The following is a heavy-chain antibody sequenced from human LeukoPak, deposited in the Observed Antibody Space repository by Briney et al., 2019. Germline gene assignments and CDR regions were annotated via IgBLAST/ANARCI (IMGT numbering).Heavy chain of an antibody. CDR3: AVSSGWYYFDY. Sequence: TSETLSLTCAVYGGSFSGCYWSWIRQPPGKGLEWIGEINHSGSTNYNPSLKSRVTISVDTSKNQFSLKLSSVTAADTAVYYCAVSSGWYYFDYWGQGTLVTVSS. CDR1: GGSFSGCY. CDR2: INHSGST. D-gene: IGHD6-19*01. J-gene: IGHJ4*02. V-gene: IGHV4-34*01.